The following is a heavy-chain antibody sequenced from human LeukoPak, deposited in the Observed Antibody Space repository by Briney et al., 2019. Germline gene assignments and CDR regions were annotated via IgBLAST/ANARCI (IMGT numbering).Heavy chain of an antibody. CDR1: GFIFSSYS. J-gene: IGHJ4*02. D-gene: IGHD6-6*01. Sequence: GGSLRLSCAASGFIFSSYSMNWVRQAPGKGLEWVAIISYDGGNKYYADSVKGRFTISRDNSKNTLYLQMNSLRAEDTAVYFCVSLGYSSSSVRYWGQGTLVTVSS. CDR2: ISYDGGNK. CDR3: VSLGYSSSSVRY. V-gene: IGHV3-30*03.